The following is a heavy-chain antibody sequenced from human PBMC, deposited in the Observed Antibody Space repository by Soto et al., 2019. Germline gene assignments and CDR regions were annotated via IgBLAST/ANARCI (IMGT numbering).Heavy chain of an antibody. CDR3: TSDLQRDYDF. CDR1: GYTFTSFY. J-gene: IGHJ4*02. CDR2: INPSGGST. Sequence: QVQLLQSGAEVKKPGASVKVSCKASGYTFTSFYMHWVRQAPGQGLEWMGIINPSGGSTNYAQKFQGRVTMTRDTSTSTVYMELSSLRSEDTAVYYCTSDLQRDYDFWGQGTLVTVSS. V-gene: IGHV1-46*03. D-gene: IGHD4-17*01.